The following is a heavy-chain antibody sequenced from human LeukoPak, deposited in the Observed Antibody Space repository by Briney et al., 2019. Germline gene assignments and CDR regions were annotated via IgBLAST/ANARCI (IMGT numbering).Heavy chain of an antibody. CDR2: IKQDGSEK. V-gene: IGHV3-7*01. D-gene: IGHD2-2*01. J-gene: IGHJ6*03. CDR3: ARQGQLPDYYYYMDV. CDR1: GFTFSSYW. Sequence: PGGSLRLSCAASGFTFSSYWMSWVRQAPGKRLEWVANIKQDGSEKYYVDSVKGRFTISRDNAKNSLYLQMNSLRAEDTAVYYCARQGQLPDYYYYMDVWGKGTTVTVSS.